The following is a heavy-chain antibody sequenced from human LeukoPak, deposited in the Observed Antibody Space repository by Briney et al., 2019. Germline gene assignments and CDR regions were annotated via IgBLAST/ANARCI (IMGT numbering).Heavy chain of an antibody. D-gene: IGHD3-3*01. Sequence: SETLSLTCTVSGGPISSSTSYWGWIRQPPGKGLEWIASVYYTGSTYYNPSLRSRVTISVDTSKSQFSLMLNSVTAADTAVYYCARGFLEWLLPYWYFDLWGRGTLVTVSS. CDR2: VYYTGST. CDR3: ARGFLEWLLPYWYFDL. CDR1: GGPISSSTSY. V-gene: IGHV4-39*01. J-gene: IGHJ2*01.